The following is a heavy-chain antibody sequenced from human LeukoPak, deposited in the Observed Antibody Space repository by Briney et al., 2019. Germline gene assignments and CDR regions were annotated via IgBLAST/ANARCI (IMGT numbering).Heavy chain of an antibody. CDR1: GFTFSSYG. Sequence: GGSLRLSCAASGFTFSSYGMHWVRQAPGKGLEWVAVISYDGSNKYYADSVKGRFTISRDNSKNTLYLQMNSLRAEDTAVYYCAKADQPSGYGLHDAFDIWGQGTMVTVSS. D-gene: IGHD5-12*01. CDR3: AKADQPSGYGLHDAFDI. J-gene: IGHJ3*02. V-gene: IGHV3-30*18. CDR2: ISYDGSNK.